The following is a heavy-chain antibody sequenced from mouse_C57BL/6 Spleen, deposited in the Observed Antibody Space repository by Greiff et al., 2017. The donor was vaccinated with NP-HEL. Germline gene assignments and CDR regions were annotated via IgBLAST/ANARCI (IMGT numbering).Heavy chain of an antibody. J-gene: IGHJ2*01. CDR1: GYSFTGYY. D-gene: IGHD1-1*01. CDR3: ARLHYGSNDY. V-gene: IGHV1-42*01. CDR2: INPSTGGT. Sequence: EVQLQQSGPELVKPGASVKISCKASGYSFTGYYMNWVKQSPEKSLEWIGEINPSTGGTTYNQKFKAKATLTVDKSSSTAYMQLKSLTSEDSAVYYCARLHYGSNDYWGQGTTLTVSS.